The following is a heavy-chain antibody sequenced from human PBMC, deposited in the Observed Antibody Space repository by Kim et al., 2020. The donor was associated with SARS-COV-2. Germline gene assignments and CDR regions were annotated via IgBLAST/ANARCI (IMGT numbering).Heavy chain of an antibody. CDR3: ARATYCSSTSCYKFSRSGMDV. D-gene: IGHD2-2*02. J-gene: IGHJ6*02. CDR1: GFTFSDYY. V-gene: IGHV3-11*01. CDR2: ISSSGSTI. Sequence: GGSLRLSCAASGFTFSDYYMSWIRQAPGKGLEWVSYISSSGSTIYYADSVKGRFTISRDNAKNSLYLQMNSLRAEDTAVYYCARATYCSSTSCYKFSRSGMDVWGQGTTVTVSS.